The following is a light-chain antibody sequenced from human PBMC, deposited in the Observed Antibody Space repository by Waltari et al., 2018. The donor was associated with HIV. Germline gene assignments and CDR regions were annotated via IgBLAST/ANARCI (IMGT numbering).Light chain of an antibody. J-gene: IGKJ2*01. V-gene: IGKV4-1*01. CDR2: WAS. CDR3: QQYYITPYT. Sequence: DIVMTQSPDSLTVSLGERATMNCKSSQSLLYSSNNKNYLAWYQQKPGQPPKLLIYWASTRESGVPDRFSGSGSGTDFTLTISSLQAEDVAVYYCQQYYITPYTFGQGTKLEIK. CDR1: QSLLYSSNNKNY.